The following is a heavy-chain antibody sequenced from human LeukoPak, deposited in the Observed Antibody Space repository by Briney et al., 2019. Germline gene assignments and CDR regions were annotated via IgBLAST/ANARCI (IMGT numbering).Heavy chain of an antibody. J-gene: IGHJ4*02. Sequence: PSETLSLICAVSGGSISSDNWWSWVRQSPGKGLEWIGEIYHSGSPNYNPSLKSRVAISIDKSKNQFSLKLSSVTAADTAVYFCARERGYSYGPIDYWGQGTLVTVSS. CDR2: IYHSGSP. D-gene: IGHD5-18*01. V-gene: IGHV4-4*02. CDR1: GGSISSDNW. CDR3: ARERGYSYGPIDY.